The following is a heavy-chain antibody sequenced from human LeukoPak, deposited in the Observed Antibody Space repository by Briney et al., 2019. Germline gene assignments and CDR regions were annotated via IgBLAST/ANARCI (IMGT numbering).Heavy chain of an antibody. J-gene: IGHJ3*02. Sequence: PGGSLRLSCAASGFTFSSFGMSWVRQAPGKGLEWVSYIRSSSTTIYYADSMKGRFTISRDNAKNSLYLQMNSLRAEDTAVYYCARAKRNGFDIWGQGTMVTVSS. CDR3: ARAKRNGFDI. CDR2: IRSSSTTI. V-gene: IGHV3-48*01. CDR1: GFTFSSFG.